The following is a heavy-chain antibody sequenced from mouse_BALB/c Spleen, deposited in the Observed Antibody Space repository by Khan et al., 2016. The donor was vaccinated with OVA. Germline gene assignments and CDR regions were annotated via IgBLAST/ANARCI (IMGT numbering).Heavy chain of an antibody. CDR1: GYSITSGYG. J-gene: IGHJ2*01. D-gene: IGHD1-2*01. CDR3: ARTARIKY. Sequence: EVQLQESGPGLVQPSQSLSLTCTVTGYSITSGYGWNWIRQFPGNKLEWMGYISYSGSTNYNPSLKSRISITRDTSKNQIFLQLNSVTTEDAATSYCARTARIKYWGQGTTLTVSS. V-gene: IGHV3-2*02. CDR2: ISYSGST.